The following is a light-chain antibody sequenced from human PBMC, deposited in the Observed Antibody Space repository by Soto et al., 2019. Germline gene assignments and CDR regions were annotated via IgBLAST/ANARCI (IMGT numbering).Light chain of an antibody. CDR3: QYYDGSLIGSV. CDR2: GNS. Sequence: SRLARPPSGSGAPGQRVTISCTWSSSNIGAGYDVHWYQQLPGTAPKLLIYGNSNRPSGVPDRFSGSKSGTPASLAITGIEAEHEADYYCQYYDGSLIGSVFGPGTKVTVL. CDR1: SSNIGAGYD. J-gene: IGLJ1*01. V-gene: IGLV1-40*01.